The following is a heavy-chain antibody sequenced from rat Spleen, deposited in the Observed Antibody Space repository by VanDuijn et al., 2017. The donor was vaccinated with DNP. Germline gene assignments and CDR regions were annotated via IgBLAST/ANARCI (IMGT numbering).Heavy chain of an antibody. CDR2: INNAGST. J-gene: IGHJ2*01. CDR1: GYSITSNHK. D-gene: IGHD5-1*01. V-gene: IGHV3-3*01. CDR3: AVQLGVFDY. Sequence: EVQLQESGPGLVKPSQSLSLTCSVTGYSITSNHKWSWIRKFPGNELEWMGYINNAGSTNYKPSLKSRFSITRDTSKNQFFLQVNSVRNEDTATYYCAVQLGVFDYWGQGVLVIVSS.